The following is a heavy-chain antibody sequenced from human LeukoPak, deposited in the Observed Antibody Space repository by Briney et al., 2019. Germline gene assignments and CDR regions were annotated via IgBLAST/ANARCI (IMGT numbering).Heavy chain of an antibody. CDR1: GYTFTSYG. J-gene: IGHJ4*02. CDR2: ISAYNGNT. D-gene: IGHD6-19*01. CDR3: ARVSAVAGTFDY. V-gene: IGHV1-18*01. Sequence: GASVKVSCKAPGYTFTSYGICWVRQAPGRGLEWMGWISAYNGNTNYAQKLQGRVTMTTDTSTSTAYMERRSLRSDDTAVYYCARVSAVAGTFDYWGQGTLVTVSS.